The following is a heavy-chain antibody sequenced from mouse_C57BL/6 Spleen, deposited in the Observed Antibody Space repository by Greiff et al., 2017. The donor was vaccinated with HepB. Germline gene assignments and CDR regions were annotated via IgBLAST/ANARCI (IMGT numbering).Heavy chain of an antibody. CDR3: ARGRGDYGERGFDY. Sequence: QVQLQQPGAELVRPGSSVKLSCKASGYTFTSYWMHWVKQRPIQGLEWIGNIDPSDSETHYNQKFKDKATLTVDKSSSTAYMQLSSLTSEDSAVYYGARGRGDYGERGFDYWGQGTTLTVSS. J-gene: IGHJ2*01. CDR1: GYTFTSYW. V-gene: IGHV1-52*01. CDR2: IDPSDSET. D-gene: IGHD2-4*01.